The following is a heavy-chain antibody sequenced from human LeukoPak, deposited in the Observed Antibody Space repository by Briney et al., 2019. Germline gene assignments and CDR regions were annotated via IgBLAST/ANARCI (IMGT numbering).Heavy chain of an antibody. CDR2: ISTSGSTI. J-gene: IGHJ4*02. CDR3: ARDMVSEAGTRWGDY. CDR1: GFIFSDYY. V-gene: IGHV3-11*04. Sequence: GGSLRLSCAASGFIFSDYYMSWIRQAPGKGLEWVSYISTSGSTIYYADSVRGRFTISRDNAKNSLSLQMNSLRADDTALYYCARDMVSEAGTRWGDYWGQGILVTVSS. D-gene: IGHD6-19*01.